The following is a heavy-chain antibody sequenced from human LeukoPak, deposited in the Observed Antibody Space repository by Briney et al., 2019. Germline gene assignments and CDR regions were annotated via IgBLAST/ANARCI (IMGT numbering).Heavy chain of an antibody. CDR2: ISSSGSTI. V-gene: IGHV3-11*04. Sequence: PGGSLRLSCAASGFTFSDYYMSWIHQAPGKGLEWVSYISSSGSTIYYADSVKGRFTISRDNAKNSLYLQMNSLRAEDTAVYYCARGRDGYNPTYYFDYWGQGTLVTVPS. D-gene: IGHD5-24*01. J-gene: IGHJ4*02. CDR3: ARGRDGYNPTYYFDY. CDR1: GFTFSDYY.